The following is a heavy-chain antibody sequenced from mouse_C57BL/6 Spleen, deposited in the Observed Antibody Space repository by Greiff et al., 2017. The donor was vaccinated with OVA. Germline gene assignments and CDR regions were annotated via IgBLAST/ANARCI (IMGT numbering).Heavy chain of an antibody. J-gene: IGHJ2*01. CDR1: GYAFTNYL. V-gene: IGHV1-54*01. D-gene: IGHD1-1*01. CDR3: ARAGGNGYYLDY. CDR2: INPGSGGT. Sequence: VKLMESGAELVRPGTSVKVSCKASGYAFTNYLIEWVKQRPGQGLEWIGVINPGSGGTNYNEKFKGKATLTADKSSSTAYMQLSSLTSEDSAVYFCARAGGNGYYLDYWGQGTTLTVSS.